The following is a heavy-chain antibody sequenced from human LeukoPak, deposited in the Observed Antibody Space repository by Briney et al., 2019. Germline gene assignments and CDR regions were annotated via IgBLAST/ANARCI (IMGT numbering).Heavy chain of an antibody. D-gene: IGHD3-22*01. Sequence: GGSLRLSCAASGFTFSSYGMHWVRQAPGKGLEWVAFIRYDGSNKYYADSVKGRFTISRDNSKNTLYLQMNSLRAEDTAVYYCAREITYFYDSSPYWDAFDIWGQGTMVTVSS. J-gene: IGHJ3*02. CDR2: IRYDGSNK. CDR3: AREITYFYDSSPYWDAFDI. V-gene: IGHV3-30*02. CDR1: GFTFSSYG.